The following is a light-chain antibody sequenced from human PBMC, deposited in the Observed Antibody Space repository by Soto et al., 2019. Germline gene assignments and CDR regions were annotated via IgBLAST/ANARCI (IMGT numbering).Light chain of an antibody. Sequence: DIQMTQSPSTPSASVGDRVTITCRASQSISSWLAWYQHKPGKAPKLLIHDASNLESGVPSRFSGSGSGTEFTLTISSLQPDDFATYYCQQYSNYPWTFGQGTKVEIK. V-gene: IGKV1-5*01. CDR1: QSISSW. CDR2: DAS. J-gene: IGKJ1*01. CDR3: QQYSNYPWT.